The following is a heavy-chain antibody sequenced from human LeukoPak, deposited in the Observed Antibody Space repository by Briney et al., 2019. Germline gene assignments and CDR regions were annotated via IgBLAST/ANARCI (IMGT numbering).Heavy chain of an antibody. J-gene: IGHJ6*03. CDR3: ARARNQQLVRKRSYYYYMDV. CDR2: INHSGST. V-gene: IGHV4-34*01. D-gene: IGHD6-13*01. CDR1: GGSFSGYY. Sequence: LETLSLTCAVYGGSFSGYYWSWIRQPPGKGLEWIGEINHSGSTNYNPSLKSRVTISVDTSKNQFSLKLSSVTAADTAVYYCARARNQQLVRKRSYYYYMDVWGKGTTVTVSS.